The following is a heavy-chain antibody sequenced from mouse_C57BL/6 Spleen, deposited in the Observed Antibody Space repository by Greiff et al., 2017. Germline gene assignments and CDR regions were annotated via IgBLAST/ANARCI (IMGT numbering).Heavy chain of an antibody. CDR1: GYSFTGYY. V-gene: IGHV1-42*01. J-gene: IGHJ4*01. D-gene: IGHD2-5*01. CDR2: INPSTGGT. Sequence: VQLQQSGPELVKPGASVKISCKASGYSFTGYYMNWVKQSPEKSLEWIGEINPSTGGTTYNQKFKAKATLTVDKSSSTAYMQLKSLTSEDSAVYYCARSYSNYVGYAMDYWGQGTSVTVSS. CDR3: ARSYSNYVGYAMDY.